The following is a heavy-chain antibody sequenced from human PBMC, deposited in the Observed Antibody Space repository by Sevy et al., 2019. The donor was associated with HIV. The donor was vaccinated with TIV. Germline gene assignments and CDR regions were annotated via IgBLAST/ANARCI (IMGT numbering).Heavy chain of an antibody. J-gene: IGHJ4*02. Sequence: GGSLRLSCAASGFTFSSYWMSWVRQAPGKGLEWVANIKQDGCEKYYVDSVKGRFTISRDNAKNSLYLQMNSLRAEDMAVYYCARDRRPYSSSLDYWGQGTLVTVSS. CDR2: IKQDGCEK. D-gene: IGHD6-13*01. V-gene: IGHV3-7*01. CDR3: ARDRRPYSSSLDY. CDR1: GFTFSSYW.